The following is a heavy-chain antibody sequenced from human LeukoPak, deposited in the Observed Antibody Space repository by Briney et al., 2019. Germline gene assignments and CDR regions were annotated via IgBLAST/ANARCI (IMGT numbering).Heavy chain of an antibody. J-gene: IGHJ4*02. CDR1: GGSISSGDYY. V-gene: IGHV4-30-4*01. Sequence: SETLSLTCTVSGGSISSGDYYWRWLRQPPGKGVEGIGYIYYSGSTYYNPSLKSRVTISPDTSKNQFSLKLSSVTAADTAVYYCASLYGSGSYYPADYWGQGTLSPSPQ. CDR3: ASLYGSGSYYPADY. D-gene: IGHD3-10*01. CDR2: IYYSGST.